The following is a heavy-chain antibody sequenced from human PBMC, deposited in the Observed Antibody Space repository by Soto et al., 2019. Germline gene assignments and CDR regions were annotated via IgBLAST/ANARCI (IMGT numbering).Heavy chain of an antibody. CDR1: GDSISSSHW. Sequence: PSETLSLTCAVSGDSISSSHWWSWVRQPPGKGLEWIGEIYHSGSTNYNPSLKSRVTILVDKSKTQFSLTLKSVTAADTAVYYCARRTYSGSSYYFDYWGQGTQVTVSS. CDR2: IYHSGST. D-gene: IGHD5-12*01. J-gene: IGHJ4*02. CDR3: ARRTYSGSSYYFDY. V-gene: IGHV4-4*02.